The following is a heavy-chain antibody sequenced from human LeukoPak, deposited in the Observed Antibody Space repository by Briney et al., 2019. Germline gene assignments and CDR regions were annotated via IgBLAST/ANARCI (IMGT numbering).Heavy chain of an antibody. CDR1: GYTFTSYD. J-gene: IGHJ5*02. CDR3: ARSIAAAGMGWFDP. Sequence: ASVKVSCKASGYTFTSYDINWVRQATGQGLEWTGWMNPNSGNTGYAQKFQGRVTMTRNTSISTAYMELSSLRSEDTAVYYCARSIAAAGMGWFDPWGQGTLVTVSS. CDR2: MNPNSGNT. D-gene: IGHD6-13*01. V-gene: IGHV1-8*01.